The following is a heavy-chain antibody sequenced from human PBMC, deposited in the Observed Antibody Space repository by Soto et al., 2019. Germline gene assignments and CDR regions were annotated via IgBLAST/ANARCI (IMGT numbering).Heavy chain of an antibody. Sequence: SETLSLTCTVSGGSISSSSYYWGWIRQPPGKGLEWIGSIYYSGSTYYNPSLKSRVTISVDTSKNQFSLKLSSVTAADTAVYYCARTTPRPSSPSYYDSSGYHYWGQGTLVTVSS. CDR3: ARTTPRPSSPSYYDSSGYHY. CDR1: GGSISSSSYY. CDR2: IYYSGST. D-gene: IGHD3-22*01. V-gene: IGHV4-39*01. J-gene: IGHJ4*02.